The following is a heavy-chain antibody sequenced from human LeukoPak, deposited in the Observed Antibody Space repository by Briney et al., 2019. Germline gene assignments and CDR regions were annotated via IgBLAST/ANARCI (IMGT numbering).Heavy chain of an antibody. CDR1: GFTFSSYG. Sequence: PGGSLRLSCAASGFTFSSYGMSWVRQAPGKGLEWVSAISVSGGSTYYADSVKGRFTISRDNSKNTLYLQMNSLRAEDTAVYYCAKQGRRSIAEAGIGDFDYWGQGTLVTVSS. D-gene: IGHD6-19*01. CDR2: ISVSGGST. J-gene: IGHJ4*02. V-gene: IGHV3-23*01. CDR3: AKQGRRSIAEAGIGDFDY.